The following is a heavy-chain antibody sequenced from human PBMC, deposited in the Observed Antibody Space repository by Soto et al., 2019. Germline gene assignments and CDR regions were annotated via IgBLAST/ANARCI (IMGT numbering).Heavy chain of an antibody. D-gene: IGHD2-21*02. CDR3: ARRRYCGYDCYHNPFSGMDV. CDR2: VIPVLTTT. J-gene: IGHJ4*03. CDR1: GDTFSSYI. Sequence: QVQLVQSGAEVKKPGSSVRVSCRSSGDTFSSYIVNWLRLAPGRGLEWMGRVIPVLTTTDYAQNFRGRVTISAARSTNTVYLDLISLRSADTAVYYCARRRYCGYDCYHNPFSGMDVWGQVSLVTVAS. V-gene: IGHV1-69*08.